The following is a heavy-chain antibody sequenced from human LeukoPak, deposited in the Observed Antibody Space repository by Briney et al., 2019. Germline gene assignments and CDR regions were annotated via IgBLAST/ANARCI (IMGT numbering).Heavy chain of an antibody. J-gene: IGHJ4*02. CDR3: ARLGPGGHGEFDY. Sequence: SETLSLTCTVSGGSLSDYDWTWVRQPPGKGLEWIGYIYYTGSTNYNPSLKSRVTISLDTSKTQFSLKLTSVTPADTAVYYCARLGPGGHGEFDYWGQGTLVTVSS. CDR2: IYYTGST. V-gene: IGHV4-59*01. CDR1: GGSLSDYD. D-gene: IGHD3-10*01.